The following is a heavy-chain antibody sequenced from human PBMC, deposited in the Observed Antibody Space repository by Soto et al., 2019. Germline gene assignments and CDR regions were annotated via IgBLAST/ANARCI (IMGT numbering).Heavy chain of an antibody. CDR3: VRDQKYFRVNGNWFDS. Sequence: ASVEVSCKASGYTSADFGISWVRQAPGQGLEWMGWVSGNNGASNPAPKVQGRITMTLDTSTGVSYMALRSLRSDDTAIYYCVRDQKYFRVNGNWFDSWGQGPMITV. D-gene: IGHD2-2*01. V-gene: IGHV1-18*04. CDR1: GYTSADFG. J-gene: IGHJ5*01. CDR2: VSGNNGAS.